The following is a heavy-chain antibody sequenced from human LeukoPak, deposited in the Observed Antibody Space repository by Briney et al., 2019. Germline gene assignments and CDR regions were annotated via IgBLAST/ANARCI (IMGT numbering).Heavy chain of an antibody. CDR1: GYTFTSYD. CDR3: ARGRGWYFCYGMDV. V-gene: IGHV1-8*01. CDR2: MNPNSGNT. Sequence: ASVKVSCKASGYTFTSYDINWVRQATGQGLEWMGWMNPNSGNTGYAQKFQGRVTMTRNTSISTAYMELSSLRSEDTAVYYCARGRGWYFCYGMDVWGQGTTVTVSS. D-gene: IGHD6-19*01. J-gene: IGHJ6*02.